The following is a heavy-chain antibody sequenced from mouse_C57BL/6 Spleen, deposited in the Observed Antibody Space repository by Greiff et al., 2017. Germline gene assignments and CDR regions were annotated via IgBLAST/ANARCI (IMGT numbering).Heavy chain of an antibody. CDR3: ARESYDYDVDY. V-gene: IGHV1-80*01. D-gene: IGHD2-4*01. CDR1: GYAFTSYW. CDR2: IYPGDGGT. J-gene: IGHJ2*01. Sequence: VQLVEPGAELVKPGASVKISCKASGYAFTSYWMHWVKQRPGKGLEWIGQIYPGDGGTNYNGKFKGKATLTVDKSSSTAYMQLSSLTSEDSAVDFCARESYDYDVDYWGKGTTLTVSS.